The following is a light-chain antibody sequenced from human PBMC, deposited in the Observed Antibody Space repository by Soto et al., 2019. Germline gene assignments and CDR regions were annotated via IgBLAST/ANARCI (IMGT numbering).Light chain of an antibody. CDR1: QGISSR. J-gene: IGKJ4*01. Sequence: DLLMTQSPSSVSASVGDRVTITCRASQGISSRLAWYQQKPGKAPNLLIYAASNLQSGVPSRFSGSGSETDFTLTIGSLQPEDFATYCCQQANSFPLTFGGGTKVEIK. CDR2: AAS. V-gene: IGKV1-12*01. CDR3: QQANSFPLT.